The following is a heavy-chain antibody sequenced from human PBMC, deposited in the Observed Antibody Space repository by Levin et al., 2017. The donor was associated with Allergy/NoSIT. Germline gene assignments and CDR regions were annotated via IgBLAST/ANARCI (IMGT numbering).Heavy chain of an antibody. CDR2: IYYSGNT. D-gene: IGHD4-17*01. CDR3: ARTGTYGDSGSNFDF. CDR1: GGSISRSSYY. J-gene: IGHJ4*02. Sequence: SQTLSLTCTVSGGSISRSSYYWGWIRQPPGKGLEWFGSIYYSGNTYYNPSLKSRVTISVDTSKNQFSLNLSSVTAADTAVYYCARTGTYGDSGSNFDFWGQGTLVTVSS. V-gene: IGHV4-39*01.